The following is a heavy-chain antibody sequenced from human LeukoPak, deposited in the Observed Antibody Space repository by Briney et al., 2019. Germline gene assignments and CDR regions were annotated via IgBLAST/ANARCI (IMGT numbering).Heavy chain of an antibody. CDR3: VMDFLESLFP. V-gene: IGHV3-7*04. CDR2: IKQDGSEK. CDR1: GFTFSSRDW. J-gene: IGHJ4*02. D-gene: IGHD3-3*01. Sequence: GGSLRLSCVASGFTFSSRDWMTWVRQAPGKGLEWVANIKQDGSEKNYVDSVKGRFTISRDNAKSSLYLQMNSLRAEDTAVYYCVMDFLESLFPWGQGTLVTVSS.